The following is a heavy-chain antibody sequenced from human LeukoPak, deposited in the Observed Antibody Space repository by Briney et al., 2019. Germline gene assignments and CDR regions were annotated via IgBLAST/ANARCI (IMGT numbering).Heavy chain of an antibody. V-gene: IGHV3-66*01. CDR3: ARDRSSGYSYYYYGMDV. D-gene: IGHD3-22*01. CDR2: IYSGGST. CDR1: GFTVSSNY. Sequence: PGGSLRLSCAASGFTVSSNYMSWVRQAPGKGLEWVSVIYSGGSTYYADSVKGRFTISRDNSKNTLYLQMNSLRAEDTAVYYCARDRSSGYSYYYYGMDVWGQGTTVTVSS. J-gene: IGHJ6*02.